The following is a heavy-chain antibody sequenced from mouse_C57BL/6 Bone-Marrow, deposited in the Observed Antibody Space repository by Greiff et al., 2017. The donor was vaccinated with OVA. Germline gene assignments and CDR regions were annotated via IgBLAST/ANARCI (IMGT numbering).Heavy chain of an antibody. V-gene: IGHV1-52*01. CDR3: ARVEYLRPYWYFDV. CDR1: GYTFTSYW. D-gene: IGHD5-1*01. CDR2: IDPSDSET. J-gene: IGHJ1*03. Sequence: VQLQQPGAELVRPGSSVKLSCKASGYTFTSYWMHWVKQRPIQGLEWIGNIDPSDSETHYNQKFKDKATLTVDKSSSTAYMQLSSLTSEDSAVYYCARVEYLRPYWYFDVWGTGTTVTVSS.